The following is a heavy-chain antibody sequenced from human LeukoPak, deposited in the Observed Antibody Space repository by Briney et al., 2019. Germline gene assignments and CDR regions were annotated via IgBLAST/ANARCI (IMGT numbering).Heavy chain of an antibody. J-gene: IGHJ4*02. Sequence: GSLRLSCAASGFTFSSYEMSWVRQAPGKGLEWVSGISGSGAGTYYADSVKGRFTISRDNSKNTLNLQMNSLRAEDTATYYCAKEGYQTGTTSKGYYDYWGQGTLVTVSS. CDR1: GFTFSSYE. CDR3: AKEGYQTGTTSKGYYDY. CDR2: ISGSGAGT. D-gene: IGHD1-7*01. V-gene: IGHV3-23*01.